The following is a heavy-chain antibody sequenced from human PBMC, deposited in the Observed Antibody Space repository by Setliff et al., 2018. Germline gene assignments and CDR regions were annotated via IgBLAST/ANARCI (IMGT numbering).Heavy chain of an antibody. CDR3: ARAGLLWFGDQTYYYYGMDV. D-gene: IGHD3-10*01. CDR2: IIPIFGTA. Sequence: KVSCKASGGTFSSYAISWVRQAPGQGLEWMGGIIPIFGTANYAQKFQGRVTITTDESTSTAYMELSSLRSEDTAVYYCARAGLLWFGDQTYYYYGMDVWGQGTTVTVSS. CDR1: GGTFSSYA. V-gene: IGHV1-69*05. J-gene: IGHJ6*02.